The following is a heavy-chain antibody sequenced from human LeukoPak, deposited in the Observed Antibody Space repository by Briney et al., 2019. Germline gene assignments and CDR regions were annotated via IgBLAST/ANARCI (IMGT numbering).Heavy chain of an antibody. J-gene: IGHJ5*02. CDR2: IYYSGST. Sequence: SETLSLTCTVSGGSISSSSYYWGWIRQPPGKGLEWIGSIYYSGSTYYNPSPKSRVTISVDTSKNQFSLKLSSVTAADTAVYYCARRNVVVPAARGPYNWFDPWGQGTLVTVSS. CDR3: ARRNVVVPAARGPYNWFDP. CDR1: GGSISSSSYY. D-gene: IGHD2-2*01. V-gene: IGHV4-39*01.